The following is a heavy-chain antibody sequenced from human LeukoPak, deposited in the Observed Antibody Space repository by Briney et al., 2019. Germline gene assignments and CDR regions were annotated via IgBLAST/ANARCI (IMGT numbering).Heavy chain of an antibody. Sequence: PGGSLRLSCAASGFTFSDYYMSRIRQAPGKGLEWVSYISSSGSTIYYADSVKGRFTISRDNAKNSLYLQMNSLRAEDTAVYYCARDSPLDDYFDYWGQGTLVTVSS. J-gene: IGHJ4*02. V-gene: IGHV3-11*01. CDR2: ISSSGSTI. CDR1: GFTFSDYY. CDR3: ARDSPLDDYFDY. D-gene: IGHD1-1*01.